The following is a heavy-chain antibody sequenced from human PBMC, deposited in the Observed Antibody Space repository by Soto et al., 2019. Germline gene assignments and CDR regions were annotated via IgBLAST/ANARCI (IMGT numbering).Heavy chain of an antibody. CDR1: GFSFSTFG. J-gene: IGHJ4*02. CDR3: RGALATAGTYFQY. CDR2: ISSDGTNK. Sequence: VHLVESGGGVVQPGGSLRLSCAASGFSFSTFGMHWVRQAPGKGLEWVAVISSDGTNKYYAESVKGRFTISRDNSKKTLHLQMNSLGPDDTAVYYCRGALATAGTYFQYWGQGTLVTVSS. D-gene: IGHD1-1*01. V-gene: IGHV3-30*03.